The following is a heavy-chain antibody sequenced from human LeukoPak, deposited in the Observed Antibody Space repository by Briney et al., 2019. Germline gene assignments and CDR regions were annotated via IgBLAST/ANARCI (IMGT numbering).Heavy chain of an antibody. D-gene: IGHD2-2*01. CDR2: INQAGSEK. V-gene: IGHV3-7*01. Sequence: PGGSLRLSCAASGFTFSRFWMSWVRQAPGKGLEWVANINQAGSEKYYVDSVKGRFTISRDNAKNSLYLLMNSLRAEDTAVYYCASASPAADCWGQGTLVTVSS. CDR3: ASASPAADC. J-gene: IGHJ4*02. CDR1: GFTFSRFW.